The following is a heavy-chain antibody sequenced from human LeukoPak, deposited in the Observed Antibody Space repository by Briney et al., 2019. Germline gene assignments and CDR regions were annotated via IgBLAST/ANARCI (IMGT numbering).Heavy chain of an antibody. J-gene: IGHJ4*02. CDR3: AKDEGSGWYYFDY. Sequence: PGGSLRLSCAASGLSFSSFAMSWVRQGPARGLEWVSGISGSGGSTYYADSVKGRFTISRDISKNTLYLQMNSLRAEDTAVYYCAKDEGSGWYYFDYWGQGSLVTVSS. D-gene: IGHD6-19*01. CDR1: GLSFSSFA. V-gene: IGHV3-23*01. CDR2: ISGSGGST.